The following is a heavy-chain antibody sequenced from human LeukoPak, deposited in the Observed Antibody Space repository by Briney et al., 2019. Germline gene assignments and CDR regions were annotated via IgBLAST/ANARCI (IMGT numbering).Heavy chain of an antibody. CDR2: IYSSGST. Sequence: GGSLRLSCAASGFTVSSNYMSWVRQAPGKGLEWVSVIYSSGSTYYADSVKGRFTISRDNAKNSLYLQMNSLRAEDTAVYYCARDWEMHNAFDIWGQGTMVTVSS. J-gene: IGHJ3*02. CDR3: ARDWEMHNAFDI. V-gene: IGHV3-53*01. D-gene: IGHD1-26*01. CDR1: GFTVSSNY.